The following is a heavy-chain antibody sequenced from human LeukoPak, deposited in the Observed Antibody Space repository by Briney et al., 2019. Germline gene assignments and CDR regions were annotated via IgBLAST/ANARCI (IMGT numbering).Heavy chain of an antibody. J-gene: IGHJ4*02. Sequence: PSETLSLTCTVSGGSISSYYWSWIRQPPGKGLEWIGYIYYSGSTNYNPSLKSRVTISVDTSKNQFSLKLSSVTAGDTAVYYCARARGVIIHAWGQGTLVTVSS. CDR3: ARARGVIIHA. CDR1: GGSISSYY. D-gene: IGHD3-10*01. V-gene: IGHV4-59*08. CDR2: IYYSGST.